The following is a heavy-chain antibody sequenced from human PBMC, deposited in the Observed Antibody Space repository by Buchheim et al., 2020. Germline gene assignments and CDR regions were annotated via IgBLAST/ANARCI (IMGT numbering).Heavy chain of an antibody. CDR1: GFTFSSYL. V-gene: IGHV3-7*01. CDR3: ARDKTDIVLMVYAIRYYYYYMDV. Sequence: EVQLVESGGGLVQPGGSLRLSCAASGFTFSSYLMSWVRQAPGKGLEWVANIKQDGSEKYYVDSVKGRFTISRDNAKNSLYLQMNSLRAEDTAVYYCARDKTDIVLMVYAIRYYYYYMDVWGKGTT. J-gene: IGHJ6*03. D-gene: IGHD2-8*01. CDR2: IKQDGSEK.